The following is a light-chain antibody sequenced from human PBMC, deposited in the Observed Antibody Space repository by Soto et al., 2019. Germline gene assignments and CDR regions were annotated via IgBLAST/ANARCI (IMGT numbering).Light chain of an antibody. CDR2: EVN. V-gene: IGLV2-8*01. CDR3: SSYGGTNTLVV. J-gene: IGLJ2*01. Sequence: QSALTQPPSASGSPGQSVTISCTGTSSDVGGYNYVSWYQQHPGKAPKLMIYEVNKRPSGVPDRFSGSKSGNTASLTVTGLQSEDEADYYCSSYGGTNTLVVFGGGPKVTVL. CDR1: SSDVGGYNY.